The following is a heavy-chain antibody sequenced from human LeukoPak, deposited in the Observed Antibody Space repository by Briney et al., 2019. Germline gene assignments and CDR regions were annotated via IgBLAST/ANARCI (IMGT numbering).Heavy chain of an antibody. Sequence: PGGSLRLSCAASGFTFSSYAMGWVRQAPGKGLEWVSLISGSGGSTYYADSVKGRFTISRDNSKNTLYLQMSSLRVEDTALYYCAREDSSGAFDIWGQGTMVTVSS. J-gene: IGHJ3*02. CDR1: GFTFSSYA. V-gene: IGHV3-23*01. CDR2: ISGSGGST. CDR3: AREDSSGAFDI. D-gene: IGHD3-22*01.